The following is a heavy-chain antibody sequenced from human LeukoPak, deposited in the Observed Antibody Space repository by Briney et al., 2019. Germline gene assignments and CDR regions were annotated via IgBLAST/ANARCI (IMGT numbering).Heavy chain of an antibody. CDR2: MWSDGHNK. V-gene: IGHV3-33*07. J-gene: IGHJ6*02. CDR3: ARDDMKFSGTPNLYDSSGYYFQLGPRTHFVQSGMDV. Sequence: PGGSLRLSCAASGFTFSRSAMAWVRLAPGKGLESVPLMWSDGHNKYYADSMKGRFIVSRDSSKNTLFLQMSSLRAEDTAVYYCARDDMKFSGTPNLYDSSGYYFQLGPRTHFVQSGMDVWGQGTTVTVSS. CDR1: GFTFSRSA. D-gene: IGHD3-22*01.